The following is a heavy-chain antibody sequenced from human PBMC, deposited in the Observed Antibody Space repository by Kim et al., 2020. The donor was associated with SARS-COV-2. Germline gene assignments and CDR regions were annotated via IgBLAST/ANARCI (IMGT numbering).Heavy chain of an antibody. Sequence: GGSLRLSCAASGFTFSSYGMHWVRQAPGKGLEWVAVISYDGSNKYYADSVKGRFTISRDNSKNTLYLQMNSLRAEDTAVYYCARDRVVATYDYSYDYYYGMDVWGQGTTVTVSS. V-gene: IGHV3-33*05. CDR1: GFTFSSYG. CDR3: ARDRVVATYDYSYDYYYGMDV. J-gene: IGHJ6*02. D-gene: IGHD5-18*01. CDR2: ISYDGSNK.